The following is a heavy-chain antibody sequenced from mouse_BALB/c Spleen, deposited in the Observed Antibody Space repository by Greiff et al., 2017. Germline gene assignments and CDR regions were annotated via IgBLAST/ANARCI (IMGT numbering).Heavy chain of an antibody. J-gene: IGHJ2*01. D-gene: IGHD3-3*01. CDR3: ARSEKGSYYFDY. CDR2: INPSTGYT. CDR1: GYTFTSYW. Sequence: QVQLKESGAELAKPGASVKMSCKASGYTFTSYWMHWVKQRPGQGLEWIGYINPSTGYTEYNQKFKDKATLTADKSSSTAYMQLSSLTSEDSAVYYCARSEKGSYYFDYWGQGTTLTVSS. V-gene: IGHV1-7*01.